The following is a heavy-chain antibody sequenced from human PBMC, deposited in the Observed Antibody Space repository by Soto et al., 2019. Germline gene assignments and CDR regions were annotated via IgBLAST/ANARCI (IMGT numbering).Heavy chain of an antibody. CDR1: GGTISSGGYS. J-gene: IGHJ4*02. V-gene: IGHV4-30-4*07. Sequence: PSETLSLTCAVSGGTISSGGYSWSWIRQPPGKGLEWIGYIYYSGSTHYNPSLKSRVTMSVDASRNLFSLKLSSVTAADTAVYFCTRSHYFDYWGQGALVTVSS. CDR2: IYYSGST. CDR3: TRSHYFDY.